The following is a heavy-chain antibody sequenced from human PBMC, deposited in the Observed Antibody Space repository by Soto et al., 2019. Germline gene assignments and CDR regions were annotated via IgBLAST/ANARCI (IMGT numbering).Heavy chain of an antibody. V-gene: IGHV4-59*01. J-gene: IGHJ4*02. CDR3: ARGGEYSSGWYTFDY. CDR2: IYYSGST. D-gene: IGHD6-19*01. Sequence: SETLSLTCTFSGCSISSYYWSLIRQPPGKGLEWIGYIYYSGSTNYNPSLKSRVTISVDTSKNQFSLKLSSVTAADTAVYYCARGGEYSSGWYTFDYWGQGTLVTVSS. CDR1: GCSISSYY.